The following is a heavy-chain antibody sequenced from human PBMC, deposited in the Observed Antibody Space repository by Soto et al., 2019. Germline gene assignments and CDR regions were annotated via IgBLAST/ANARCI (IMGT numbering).Heavy chain of an antibody. CDR2: VNPSNGNT. J-gene: IGHJ3*01. V-gene: IGHV1-3*01. CDR1: GYTFLNYA. CDR3: ARRLSAFDV. Sequence: QVQLVQSGAEVGKPGASVKVSCKTSGYTFLNYAIHWVRQAPGQGLEWMGWVNPSNGNTKYSENFQVRLSLTRDTSANTTYMELSSLRSEDTAVYYCARRLSAFDVWGQGTMVTVSS.